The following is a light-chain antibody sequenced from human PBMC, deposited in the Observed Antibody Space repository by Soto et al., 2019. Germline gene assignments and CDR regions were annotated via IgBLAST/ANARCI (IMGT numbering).Light chain of an antibody. CDR1: SSDIGGYNC. J-gene: IGLJ2*01. V-gene: IGLV2-14*03. Sequence: QSALTQPASVSGSPGQSIAISCTGTSSDIGGYNCVSWYQQHPGKAPKLMIYDVASRPSGISNRFSGSKSGNTASLTISGLQAEDEDDYYCSSCTSSSTPVVFGGGTKLTV. CDR3: SSCTSSSTPVV. CDR2: DVA.